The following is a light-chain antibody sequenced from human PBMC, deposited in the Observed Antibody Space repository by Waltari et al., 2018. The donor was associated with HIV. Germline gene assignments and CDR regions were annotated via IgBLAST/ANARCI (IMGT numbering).Light chain of an antibody. CDR2: DNH. CDR3: GTWDSGLNAYV. Sequence: QSVLTQPPSVSAAPGQKIGISCSGANSNIGSNSVSWYQQSPGRAPQLLIYDNHSGPTETPDQFSGSKSGTSGTLDITGLQTGDEADYYCGTWDSGLNAYVFGSGTKVTVL. CDR1: NSNIGSNS. V-gene: IGLV1-51*01. J-gene: IGLJ1*01.